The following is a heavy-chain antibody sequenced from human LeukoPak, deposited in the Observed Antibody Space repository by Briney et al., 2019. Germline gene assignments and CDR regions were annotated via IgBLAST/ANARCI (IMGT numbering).Heavy chain of an antibody. V-gene: IGHV4-38-2*01. D-gene: IGHD1-26*01. J-gene: IGHJ4*02. CDR3: ARIDSGSYSGLFDY. CDR1: GYSISSGYY. CDR2: IYHSGST. Sequence: PSETLSLTCAVSGYSISSGYYWGWIRQPPGKGLEWIGSIYHSGSTYYNPSLKSRVTISVDTSKNQFSLKLSSVTAADTAVYYCARIDSGSYSGLFDYWGQGTLVTVSP.